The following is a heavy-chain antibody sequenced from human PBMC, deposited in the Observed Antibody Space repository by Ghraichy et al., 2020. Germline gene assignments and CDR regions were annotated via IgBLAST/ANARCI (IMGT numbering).Heavy chain of an antibody. CDR1: GFTFSSYA. J-gene: IGHJ4*02. CDR2: ISGSGGST. CDR3: AKPLYSGSYFYFDY. V-gene: IGHV3-23*01. Sequence: GESLNISCAASGFTFSSYAMSWVRQAPGKGLEWVSAISGSGGSTYYADSVKGRFTISRDNSKNTLYLQMNSLRAEDTAVYYCAKPLYSGSYFYFDYWGQGTLVTVSS. D-gene: IGHD1-26*01.